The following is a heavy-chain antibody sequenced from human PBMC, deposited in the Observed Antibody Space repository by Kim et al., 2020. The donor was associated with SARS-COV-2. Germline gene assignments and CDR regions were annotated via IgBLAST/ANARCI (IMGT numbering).Heavy chain of an antibody. CDR3: ARTAGLRWYRFDY. J-gene: IGHJ4*02. Sequence: YSPSFQGPVPIPADKSISTAYLQWSSLKASDTAMYYCARTAGLRWYRFDYWGQGTLVTVSS. V-gene: IGHV5-51*01. D-gene: IGHD4-17*01.